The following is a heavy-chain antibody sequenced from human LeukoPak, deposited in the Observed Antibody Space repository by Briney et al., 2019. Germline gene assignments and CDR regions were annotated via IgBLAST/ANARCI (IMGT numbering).Heavy chain of an antibody. CDR3: ARGYYGSGKPRNYYYYYGMDV. D-gene: IGHD3-10*01. Sequence: SETLSLICAVYGGSFSGYYWSWIRQPPGKGLEWIGEINHSGSTNYNPSLKSRVTISVDTSKNQFSLKLSSVTAADAAVYYCARGYYGSGKPRNYYYYYGMDVWGKGTTVTVSS. J-gene: IGHJ6*04. V-gene: IGHV4-34*01. CDR1: GGSFSGYY. CDR2: INHSGST.